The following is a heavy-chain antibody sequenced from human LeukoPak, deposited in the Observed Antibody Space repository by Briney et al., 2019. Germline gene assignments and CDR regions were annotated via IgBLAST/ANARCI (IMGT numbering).Heavy chain of an antibody. CDR1: GFTFSNAW. D-gene: IGHD3-22*01. CDR3: ATDFYDST. V-gene: IGHV3-15*07. J-gene: IGHJ5*02. CDR2: IRSNSDGGTI. Sequence: GGSLRLSCATSGFTFSNAWMNWVRQAPGKGLEWVGRIRSNSDGGTIDYAAPVKGRFTLSRDDSKTTLYLQMNSLQTEDTAVFYCATDFYDSTWGQGTLVTVSS.